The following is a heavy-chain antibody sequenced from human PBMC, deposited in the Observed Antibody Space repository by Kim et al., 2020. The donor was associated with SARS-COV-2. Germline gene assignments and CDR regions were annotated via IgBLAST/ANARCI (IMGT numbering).Heavy chain of an antibody. V-gene: IGHV3-7*01. CDR3: ARDKWMVDY. CDR1: GFSFSGYW. Sequence: GGSLRLSCAASGFSFSGYWMSWVRQAPGKGLECVANIKEDGGDKYYADSVRGRFNISRDNAKNSLFLEMNSLRAEDTAVYYCARDKWMVDYWGQGSLVTVSS. CDR2: IKEDGGDK. J-gene: IGHJ4*02. D-gene: IGHD6-19*01.